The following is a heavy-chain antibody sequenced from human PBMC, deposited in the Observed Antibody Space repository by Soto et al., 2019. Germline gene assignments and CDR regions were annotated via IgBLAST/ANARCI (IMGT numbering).Heavy chain of an antibody. J-gene: IGHJ3*02. CDR1: GGSIGSYY. Sequence: SETLSLTCTVSGGSIGSYYRSWIRQPPGKGLEWIGYIYYSGSTNYNPSLKSRVTISVDTSKNQFSLKLSSVTAADTAVYYCARRYGSAFDIWGQGTMVTVS. CDR2: IYYSGST. D-gene: IGHD3-10*01. CDR3: ARRYGSAFDI. V-gene: IGHV4-59*01.